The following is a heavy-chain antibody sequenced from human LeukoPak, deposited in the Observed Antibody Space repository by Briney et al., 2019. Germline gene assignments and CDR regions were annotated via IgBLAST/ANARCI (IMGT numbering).Heavy chain of an antibody. Sequence: GGSLRLSCAASGFTFSSSEMNWVRQAPGKGREWVSYISSSSSRTIYYADSVKGRLTISRDNAKNSLYLQMNSLRAEDTAVYYCGRGGNVEQLVLARWGQGSLVTVSS. CDR2: ISSSSSRTI. D-gene: IGHD6-13*01. CDR3: GRGGNVEQLVLAR. J-gene: IGHJ4*02. CDR1: GFTFSSSE. V-gene: IGHV3-48*03.